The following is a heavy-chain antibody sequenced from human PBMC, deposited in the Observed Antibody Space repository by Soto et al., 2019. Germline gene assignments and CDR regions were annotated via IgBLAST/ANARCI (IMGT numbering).Heavy chain of an antibody. CDR3: ARDRGAYCGGDCYDVNWFDP. CDR1: GYSISSGYY. D-gene: IGHD2-21*02. J-gene: IGHJ5*02. V-gene: IGHV4-38-2*02. Sequence: SETLSLTCAVSGYSISSGYYWGWIRQPPGKGLEWIGSIYHSGITYYNPSLKSRVTISVDTSKNQFSLKLSSVTAADTAVYYCARDRGAYCGGDCYDVNWFDPLGQGTLVTVSS. CDR2: IYHSGIT.